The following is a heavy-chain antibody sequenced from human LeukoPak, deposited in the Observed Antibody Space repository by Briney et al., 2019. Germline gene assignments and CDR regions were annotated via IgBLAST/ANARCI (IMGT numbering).Heavy chain of an antibody. V-gene: IGHV3-7*03. CDR2: IKQDGSEK. D-gene: IGHD6-19*01. J-gene: IGHJ4*02. CDR1: GFTFSSYA. CDR3: AREPESSSGLDY. Sequence: YPGGSLRLSCAASGFTFSSYAMSWVRQAPGKGLEWVANIKQDGSEKYYVDSVKGRFTISRDNAKNSLYLQMNSLRAEDTAVYYCAREPESSSGLDYWGQGTLVTVSS.